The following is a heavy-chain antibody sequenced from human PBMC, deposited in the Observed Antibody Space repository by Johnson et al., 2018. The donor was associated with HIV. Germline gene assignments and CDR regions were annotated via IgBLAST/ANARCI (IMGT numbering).Heavy chain of an antibody. V-gene: IGHV3-30*02. D-gene: IGHD3-3*01. Sequence: QEQLVESGGGVVQPGVSLRLSCAASGFSFSDYGIHWVRQAPGKGLEWVAFIRYDGSNKYYGYSVKGRFTISRDNSKNTLYLQMNSLRAEDTAVYYCAKDLTQFLEWLYDAFDIWGQGTMVTVSS. CDR1: GFSFSDYG. J-gene: IGHJ3*02. CDR2: IRYDGSNK. CDR3: AKDLTQFLEWLYDAFDI.